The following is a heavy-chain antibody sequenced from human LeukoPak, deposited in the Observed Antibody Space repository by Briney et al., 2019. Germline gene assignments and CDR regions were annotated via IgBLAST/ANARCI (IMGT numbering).Heavy chain of an antibody. J-gene: IGHJ4*02. V-gene: IGHV1-18*01. D-gene: IGHD3-22*01. CDR3: ARDSPIYYDSGGYDAGHY. Sequence: ASVKVSCKASGYTFTTYGISWVRQAPGQGLEWMGWISAYNGNTNYAQKLQCRVTMTTDTSTSTAYMELRSLRSDDTAVYYCARDSPIYYDSGGYDAGHYWGQGTLVTVSS. CDR1: GYTFTTYG. CDR2: ISAYNGNT.